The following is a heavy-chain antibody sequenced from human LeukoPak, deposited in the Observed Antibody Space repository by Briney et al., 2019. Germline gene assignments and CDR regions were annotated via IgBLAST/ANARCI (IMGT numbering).Heavy chain of an antibody. CDR1: GFTFSSYA. V-gene: IGHV3-30*02. Sequence: GGSLRLSCAASGFTFSSYAMHWVRQAPGKGLEWVTFIQYDGTNKYYADSVKGRFTISRDNSKNTLYLQMNSLRPEDTAVYYCARAPKYYYARGGLGYFDYWGQGTLVTVSS. CDR2: IQYDGTNK. J-gene: IGHJ4*02. CDR3: ARAPKYYYARGGLGYFDY. D-gene: IGHD3-10*02.